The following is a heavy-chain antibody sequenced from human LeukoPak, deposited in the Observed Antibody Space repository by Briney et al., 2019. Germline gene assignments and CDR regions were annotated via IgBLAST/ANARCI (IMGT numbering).Heavy chain of an antibody. D-gene: IGHD5-12*01. CDR1: GYTFTGYY. CDR2: INPNSGGT. J-gene: IGHJ4*02. Sequence: GASVKVSCKASGYTFTGYYMHWVRQAPGQGLEWMGWINPNSGGTNYAQKFQGRVTMTRDTSISTAYMELSRLRSDDTAVYYCARKEYSGYEVYYFDYWGQGTLVTVSS. V-gene: IGHV1-2*02. CDR3: ARKEYSGYEVYYFDY.